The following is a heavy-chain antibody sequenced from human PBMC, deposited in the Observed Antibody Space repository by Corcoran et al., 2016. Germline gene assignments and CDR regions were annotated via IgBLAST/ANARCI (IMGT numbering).Heavy chain of an antibody. D-gene: IGHD4-17*01. CDR2: IKQDGSER. Sequence: EVQLVESGGGLVQPGGSLRLSCTASGFTFSNCWMNWVSQSPGKGVEWVADIKQDGSERDYVDSVKGRFTISRDNAKNSRYLQMNSLRAEDTAVYYCARGDYFDGHFESWGQGTVVTVSS. CDR1: GFTFSNCW. CDR3: ARGDYFDGHFES. V-gene: IGHV3-7*03. J-gene: IGHJ4*02.